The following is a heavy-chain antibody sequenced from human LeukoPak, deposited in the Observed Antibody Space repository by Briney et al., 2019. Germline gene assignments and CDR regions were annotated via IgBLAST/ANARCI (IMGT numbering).Heavy chain of an antibody. CDR2: IYYSGST. CDR1: GGSISSSSYY. CDR3: ARRRNDYGDPAFDY. J-gene: IGHJ4*02. D-gene: IGHD4-17*01. Sequence: PSETLSLTCTVSGGSISSSSYYWGWIRQPPGKGLEWIGSIYYSGSTYYNPSLKSRVTISVDTSKNQFSLKLSSVTAADTAVYYCARRRNDYGDPAFDYWGRGTLVTVSS. V-gene: IGHV4-39*01.